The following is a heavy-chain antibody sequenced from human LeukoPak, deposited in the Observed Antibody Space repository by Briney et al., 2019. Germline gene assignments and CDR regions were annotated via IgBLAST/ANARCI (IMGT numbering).Heavy chain of an antibody. CDR1: GGSLSSYY. Sequence: SETLSLTCTVSGGSLSSYYWSWIRQPPGKGLEWIGYIYYSGSTNYNPSLKSRVTISVDTSKNQFSLKLSSVTAADTAVYYCARDRVGYGDSNWNYYGMDVWGQGTTVTVSS. CDR3: ARDRVGYGDSNWNYYGMDV. V-gene: IGHV4-59*01. J-gene: IGHJ6*02. D-gene: IGHD4-17*01. CDR2: IYYSGST.